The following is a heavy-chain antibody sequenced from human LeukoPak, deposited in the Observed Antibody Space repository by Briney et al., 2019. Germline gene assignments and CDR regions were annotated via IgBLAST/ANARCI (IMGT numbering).Heavy chain of an antibody. J-gene: IGHJ4*02. CDR2: INHSGST. Sequence: SETLSLTCAVYGGSFSGYYWSWIRQPPGKGLEWIGEINHSGSTNYNPSLKSRVTISVDTSKNQFSLKLSSVTAADTAVYYCARRITMIVVVTFGRLFDYWGQGTLVTVSS. D-gene: IGHD3-22*01. CDR1: GGSFSGYY. CDR3: ARRITMIVVVTFGRLFDY. V-gene: IGHV4-34*01.